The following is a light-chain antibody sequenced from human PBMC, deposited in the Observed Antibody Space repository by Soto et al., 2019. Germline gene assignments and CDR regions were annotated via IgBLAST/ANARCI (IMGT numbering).Light chain of an antibody. CDR3: QQRSNWPSIT. CDR1: QSVSSGY. Sequence: DIGLTQSPCTLYLSPGERATLSCRASQSVSSGYLAWYQQKPGQAPRLLIYDASNRATGIPARFSGSGSGTDFTLTISSLEPEDFAVYYCQQRSNWPSITFGQGTRLEI. J-gene: IGKJ5*01. V-gene: IGKV3-11*01. CDR2: DAS.